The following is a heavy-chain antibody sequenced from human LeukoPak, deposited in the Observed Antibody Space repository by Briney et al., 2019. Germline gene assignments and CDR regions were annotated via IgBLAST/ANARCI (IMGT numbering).Heavy chain of an antibody. J-gene: IGHJ4*02. CDR3: NYHDSSGYSDY. D-gene: IGHD3-22*01. Sequence: GGSLRLSCAASGFTFSGSAMHWVRQASGKGLEWVGRIRSKANSYATAYAASVKGRFTISRDDSKNTAYLQMNSLKTEDTAVYYCNYHDSSGYSDYWGQGTLVTVSS. CDR1: GFTFSGSA. CDR2: IRSKANSYAT. V-gene: IGHV3-73*01.